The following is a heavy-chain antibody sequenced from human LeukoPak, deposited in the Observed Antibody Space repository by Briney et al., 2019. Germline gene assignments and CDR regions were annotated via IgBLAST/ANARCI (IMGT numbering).Heavy chain of an antibody. Sequence: GGSLRLSCVASGFSFSSYVMNWVRQAPGTGLEWVSAISGNGGSTYYADSVRGRFTISRDNSKNTLYLQMNSLRAEDTAVYYCARDPTVSGGLYYFDYWGQGTLVTVSS. CDR3: ARDPTVSGGLYYFDY. CDR1: GFSFSSYV. D-gene: IGHD4-17*01. CDR2: ISGNGGST. V-gene: IGHV3-23*01. J-gene: IGHJ4*02.